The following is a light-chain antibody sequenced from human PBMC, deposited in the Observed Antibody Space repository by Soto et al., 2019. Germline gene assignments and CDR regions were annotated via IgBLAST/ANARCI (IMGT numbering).Light chain of an antibody. CDR2: DAS. Sequence: DIQMSQSPSTLSASVGDGVTITFRASQSITTWLAWYQQKPGKAPKLLIYDASTLESGVPSRFSGSGSGTEFTLTISSLQPEDFAVYYCQQYNDWPPITFGQGTRLEIK. CDR1: QSITTW. J-gene: IGKJ5*01. V-gene: IGKV1-5*01. CDR3: QQYNDWPPIT.